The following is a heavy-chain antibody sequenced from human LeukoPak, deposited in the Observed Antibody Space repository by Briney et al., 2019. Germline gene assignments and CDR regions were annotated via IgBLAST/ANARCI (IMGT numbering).Heavy chain of an antibody. D-gene: IGHD3-3*01. CDR2: INPNSGGT. CDR3: ARLSLKVLEWSPIKGKETPYFDY. Sequence: GASVKVSCKASGYTFTGYYMHWVRQAPGQGLEWMGWINPNSGGTNYAQKFQGRVTMTRDTSISTAYMELSRLRSDDTAVYYCARLSLKVLEWSPIKGKETPYFDYWGQGTLVTVSP. CDR1: GYTFTGYY. V-gene: IGHV1-2*02. J-gene: IGHJ4*02.